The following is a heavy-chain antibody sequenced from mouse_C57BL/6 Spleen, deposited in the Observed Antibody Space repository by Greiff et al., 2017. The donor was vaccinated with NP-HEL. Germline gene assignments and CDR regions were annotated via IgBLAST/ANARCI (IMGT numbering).Heavy chain of an antibody. CDR1: GFTFSSYT. J-gene: IGHJ1*03. CDR2: ISGGGGNT. V-gene: IGHV5-9*01. Sequence: DVHLVESGGGLVKPGGSLKLSCAASGFTFSSYTMSWVRQTPEKRLEWVATISGGGGNTYYPDSVKGRFTISRDNAKNTLYLQMSSLRSEDTALYYCARPGSSLYWYFDVWGTGTTVTVSS. CDR3: ARPGSSLYWYFDV. D-gene: IGHD1-1*01.